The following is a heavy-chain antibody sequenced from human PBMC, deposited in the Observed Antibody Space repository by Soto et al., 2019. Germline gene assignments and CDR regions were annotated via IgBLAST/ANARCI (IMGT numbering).Heavy chain of an antibody. CDR2: VSGYNGDT. J-gene: IGHJ6*02. CDR3: AKNGQPPYYYYGMDV. Sequence: QGQLVQSGPEVKKPGASVKVSCKASGYTFSRYGISWVRQAPGQGLEWMGWVSGYNGDTKYAQKVQGGVTMTIDTSTYTAYMELRSLTSDDTAKYYCAKNGQPPYYYYGMDVWGQGTTVTVSS. D-gene: IGHD2-8*01. CDR1: GYTFSRYG. V-gene: IGHV1-18*01.